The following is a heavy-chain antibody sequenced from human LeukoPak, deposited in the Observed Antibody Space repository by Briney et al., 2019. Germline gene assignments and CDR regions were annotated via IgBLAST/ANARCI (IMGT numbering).Heavy chain of an antibody. CDR2: IYYSGST. D-gene: IGHD6-19*01. CDR1: GGSISSYY. V-gene: IGHV4-59*01. CDR3: AREALYSSGWFDY. J-gene: IGHJ4*02. Sequence: PSETLSLTCTVSGGSISSYYWSWIRQPPGKGLEWIGYIYYSGSTNYNPSLKSRVTISVDTSKNQFSLKLSSVTAADTAVYYCAREALYSSGWFDYWGQGTLVTVSS.